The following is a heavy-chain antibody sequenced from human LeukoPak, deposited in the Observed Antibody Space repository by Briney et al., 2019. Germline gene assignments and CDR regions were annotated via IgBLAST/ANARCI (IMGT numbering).Heavy chain of an antibody. CDR3: ARDFKTQWFDY. V-gene: IGHV4-59*12. J-gene: IGHJ4*02. CDR2: IYYSGST. D-gene: IGHD2-8*01. CDR1: GGSISSYY. Sequence: SETLSLTCTVSGGSISSYYWSRIRQPPGKGLEWIGYIYYSGSTNYNPSLKSRVTISVDTSKNQFSLKLSSVTAADTAVYYCARDFKTQWFDYWGQGTLVTVSS.